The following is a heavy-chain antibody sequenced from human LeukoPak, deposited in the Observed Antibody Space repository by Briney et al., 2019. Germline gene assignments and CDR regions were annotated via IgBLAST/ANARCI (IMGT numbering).Heavy chain of an antibody. CDR3: ARGRGLGVASPYFDY. V-gene: IGHV3-53*01. CDR1: GFSVSNNY. Sequence: PGGSLRLSCVVSGFSVSNNYIIWVRQAPGNGLERVSVIYGDGRTSHSASVRGRFTISRDNSKNIVSLQMNNLRAEDTAVYYCARGRGLGVASPYFDYWGQGTLVTVSS. J-gene: IGHJ4*02. CDR2: IYGDGRT. D-gene: IGHD3-3*01.